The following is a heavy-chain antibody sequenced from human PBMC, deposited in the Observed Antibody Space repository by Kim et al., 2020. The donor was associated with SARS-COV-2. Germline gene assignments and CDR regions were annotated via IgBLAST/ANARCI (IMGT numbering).Heavy chain of an antibody. D-gene: IGHD1-1*01. CDR3: ARDRYNWNDDNYYGMDV. V-gene: IGHV4-59*01. Sequence: LKSRVTISVDTSKNQFSLKLSSVTAADTAVYYCARDRYNWNDDNYYGMDVWGQGTTVTVSS. J-gene: IGHJ6*02.